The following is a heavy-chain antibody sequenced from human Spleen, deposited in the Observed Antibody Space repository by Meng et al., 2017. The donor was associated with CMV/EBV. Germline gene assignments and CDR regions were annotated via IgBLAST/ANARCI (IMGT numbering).Heavy chain of an antibody. CDR2: IYYSGST. V-gene: IGHV4-39*07. Sequence: SETLSLTCTVSGGSISSSSYYWGWIRQPPGKGLEWIGTIYYSGSTYYNPAIKSRVTISVDTSKNQFSLKLSAVTAADTAVYYCAMDRVYQGLDIWGQGTMVTVSS. CDR3: AMDRVYQGLDI. J-gene: IGHJ3*02. CDR1: GGSISSSSYY. D-gene: IGHD6-13*01.